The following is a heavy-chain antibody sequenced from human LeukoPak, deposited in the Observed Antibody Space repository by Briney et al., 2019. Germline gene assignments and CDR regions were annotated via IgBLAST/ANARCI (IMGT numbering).Heavy chain of an antibody. D-gene: IGHD6-6*01. CDR2: ISWDGGST. J-gene: IGHJ4*02. CDR1: GFTFDDYA. CDR3: AKDIAEYSSSSGLY. V-gene: IGHV3-43D*04. Sequence: PGGSLRLSXAASGFTFDDYAMHWVRQAPGKGLEWVSLISWDGGSTYYADSVKGRFTISRDNSKNSLYLQMNSLRAEDTALYYCAKDIAEYSSSSGLYWGQGTLVTVSS.